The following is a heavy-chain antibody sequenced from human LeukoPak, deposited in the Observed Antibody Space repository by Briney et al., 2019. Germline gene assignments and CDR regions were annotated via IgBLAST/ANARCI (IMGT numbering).Heavy chain of an antibody. V-gene: IGHV3-33*01. CDR2: IWYDGSNK. D-gene: IGHD3-22*01. J-gene: IGHJ4*02. CDR1: GFTFSSYG. Sequence: GGSLRLSCAASGFTFSSYGMHWVRQAPGKGLEWVAVIWYDGSNKYYADSVKGRFTISRDNSKNTLYLQMNSLRAEDTAVFYCARDLDIYDSSGYYLGYWGQGTLVTVSS. CDR3: ARDLDIYDSSGYYLGY.